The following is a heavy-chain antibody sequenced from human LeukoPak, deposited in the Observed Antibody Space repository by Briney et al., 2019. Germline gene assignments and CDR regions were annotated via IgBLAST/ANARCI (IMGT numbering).Heavy chain of an antibody. D-gene: IGHD5/OR15-5a*01. CDR2: ISQNGADR. Sequence: QSGGSLRLSCAASGFTFSSYAMHWVRQAPGKGLESVSAISQNGADRYYANSVEGRFTVSRDNSKNTLSLQMDSLKPEDEAVYYCARCLATCLAIDMWGLGTMVTVSS. CDR3: ARCLATCLAIDM. CDR1: GFTFSSYA. V-gene: IGHV3-64*01. J-gene: IGHJ3*02.